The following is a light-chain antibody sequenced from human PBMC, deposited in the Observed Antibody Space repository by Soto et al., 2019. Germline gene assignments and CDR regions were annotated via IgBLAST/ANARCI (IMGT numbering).Light chain of an antibody. CDR1: SSDVGSYNL. CDR3: FSFVDSSTWV. J-gene: IGLJ3*02. Sequence: QSALTQPASVSGSPGQSITISCTGTSSDVGSYNLVSWYQQHPGKAPKLMIYEVSKRPSGVPNRFSGSKSGNTASLTISGLQAEDEADYYCFSFVDSSTWVFGGGTKLTVL. CDR2: EVS. V-gene: IGLV2-23*02.